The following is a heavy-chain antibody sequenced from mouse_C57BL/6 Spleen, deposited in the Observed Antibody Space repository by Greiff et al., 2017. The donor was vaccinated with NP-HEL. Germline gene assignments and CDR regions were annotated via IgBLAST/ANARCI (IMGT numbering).Heavy chain of an antibody. J-gene: IGHJ2*01. D-gene: IGHD1-1*01. CDR1: GYTFTSYW. CDR2: IHPNSGST. CDR3: ARPGTTVVAPSFDY. Sequence: QVQLQQPGAELVKPGASVKLSCKASGYTFTSYWMHWVKQRPGQGLEWIGMIHPNSGSTNYNEKFKSKATLTVDKSSSTAYMQLSSLTSEDSAVYYCARPGTTVVAPSFDYWGQGTTLTVSS. V-gene: IGHV1-64*01.